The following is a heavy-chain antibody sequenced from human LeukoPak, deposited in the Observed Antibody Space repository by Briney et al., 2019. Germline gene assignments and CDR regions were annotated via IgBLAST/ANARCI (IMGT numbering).Heavy chain of an antibody. V-gene: IGHV4-34*01. CDR3: ATRYPYSGYRAYFDY. D-gene: IGHD5-12*01. CDR2: INHSGST. Sequence: SETLSLTWAVYGXSFSGYYWSWIRQPPGKGLEWIGEINHSGSTNYNPSLKSRDTISVDTSKNQFSLKLSSVTAADTAVYYCATRYPYSGYRAYFDYWGQGTLVTVSS. CDR1: GXSFSGYY. J-gene: IGHJ4*02.